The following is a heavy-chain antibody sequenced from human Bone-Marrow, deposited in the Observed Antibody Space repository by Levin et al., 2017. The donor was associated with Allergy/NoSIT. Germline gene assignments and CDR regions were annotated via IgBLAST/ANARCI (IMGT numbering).Heavy chain of an antibody. CDR3: ALTTQYNFVDYGLDV. V-gene: IGHV3-72*01. J-gene: IGHJ6*02. CDR2: IRNEANGYTT. CDR1: GVSFSDHH. Sequence: GESLKISCAVSGVSFSDHHMDWVRQAPGKGLEWVGRIRNEANGYTTEYATSVEGRFVVSRDDSRSSLFLQMNSLKTDDTAVYYCALTTQYNFVDYGLDVWGQGTTVTVSS. D-gene: IGHD1-20*01.